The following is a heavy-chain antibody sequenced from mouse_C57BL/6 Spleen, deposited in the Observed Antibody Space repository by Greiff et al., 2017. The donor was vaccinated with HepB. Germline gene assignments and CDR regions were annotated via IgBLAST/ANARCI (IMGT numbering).Heavy chain of an antibody. CDR3: ARRTYGNDVGYFDV. J-gene: IGHJ1*03. CDR1: GYTFTSYW. D-gene: IGHD2-2*01. CDR2: IDPSDSYT. Sequence: VQLQQSGAELVKPGASVKLSCKASGYTFTSYWMQWVNQRPGQGLEWIGEIDPSDSYTNYNQKFKGKATLTVDTSSSTAYMQLSSLTSEDSAVYYCARRTYGNDVGYFDVWGTGTTVTVSS. V-gene: IGHV1-50*01.